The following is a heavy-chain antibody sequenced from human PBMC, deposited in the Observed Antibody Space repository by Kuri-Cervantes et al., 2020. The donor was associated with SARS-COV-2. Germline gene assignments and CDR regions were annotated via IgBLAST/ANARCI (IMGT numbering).Heavy chain of an antibody. J-gene: IGHJ3*02. CDR3: ARVGSTMVRGVIMRGADAFDI. Sequence: GGSLRLSGAASGFTFSSYSMNWFRQAPGKGLEWVSSISSSSSYIYYADSVKGRFTISRDNAKNSLYLQMNSLRAEDTAVYYCARVGSTMVRGVIMRGADAFDIWGQGTMVTVSS. CDR2: ISSSSSYI. D-gene: IGHD3-10*01. V-gene: IGHV3-21*01. CDR1: GFTFSSYS.